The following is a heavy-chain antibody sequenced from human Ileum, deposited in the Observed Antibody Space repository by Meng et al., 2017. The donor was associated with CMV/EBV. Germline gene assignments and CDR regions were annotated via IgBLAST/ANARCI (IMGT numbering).Heavy chain of an antibody. CDR2: ISGSSNTI. D-gene: IGHD4-17*01. CDR1: GFIMRDYY. V-gene: IGHV3-11*01. CDR3: VRAEYGDYGGY. J-gene: IGHJ4*01. Sequence: GGSLRLSCATSGFIMRDYYLAWIRQAPGKGLEWISYISGSSNTIYYADSVKGRFTTSRDNAMRSLYLQMTSLTAEDTAVYYCVRAEYGDYGGYWGQGTQVTVSS.